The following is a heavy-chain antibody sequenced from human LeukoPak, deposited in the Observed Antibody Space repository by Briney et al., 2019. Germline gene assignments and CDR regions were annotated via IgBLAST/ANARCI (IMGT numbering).Heavy chain of an antibody. CDR1: GGSFSGYY. J-gene: IGHJ5*02. CDR3: ARARYYGSGTNWFDP. D-gene: IGHD3-10*01. CDR2: NNHSGST. Sequence: SETLSLTCAVYGGSFSGYYWSWIRQPPGKGLEWVGENNHSGSTNYNPSLKSRVTISVDTSKNQFSLKLSSVTAADTAVYYCARARYYGSGTNWFDPWGQGTLVTVSS. V-gene: IGHV4-34*01.